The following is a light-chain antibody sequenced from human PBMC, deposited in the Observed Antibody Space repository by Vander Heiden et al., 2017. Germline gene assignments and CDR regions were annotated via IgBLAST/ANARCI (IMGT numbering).Light chain of an antibody. CDR2: GAS. Sequence: EIVLTQSPGTLSLSPGARATLSCRASQSVSSSYVAWYQQKPDQAPRLLIYGASSRATGIPDRFSGSGSGTDFTLTISRLEPEDFAVYYCQQYGSSPRTFGQGTKVEIK. J-gene: IGKJ1*01. V-gene: IGKV3-20*01. CDR3: QQYGSSPRT. CDR1: QSVSSSY.